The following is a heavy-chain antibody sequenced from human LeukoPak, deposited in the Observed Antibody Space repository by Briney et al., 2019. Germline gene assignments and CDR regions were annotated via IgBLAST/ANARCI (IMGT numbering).Heavy chain of an antibody. J-gene: IGHJ4*02. V-gene: IGHV3-7*01. CDR1: GFTFSNYW. Sequence: GGSLRLSCAASGFTFSNYWMSWVRQAPGKGLEWVANIKQDGSEKHYVDSVKGRFTISRDNAKNSLYLQMNSLRAEDTAVYYCALAWGATNVLHRAESNFDYWGQGTLVTVSS. CDR3: ALAWGATNVLHRAESNFDY. CDR2: IKQDGSEK. D-gene: IGHD1-26*01.